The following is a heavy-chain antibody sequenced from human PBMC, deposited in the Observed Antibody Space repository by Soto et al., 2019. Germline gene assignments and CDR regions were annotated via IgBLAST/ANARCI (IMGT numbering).Heavy chain of an antibody. CDR1: GFTFSSYG. Sequence: QVQLVESGGGVVQPGRSLRLSCAASGFTFSSYGMHWVRQAPGKGLEWVAVISYDGSLKYYADSVKGRFTISRDDSQNTLYLQMSSLRADDAAVYFCAKESYYGSGSYYDYWGKGTLVTVSS. J-gene: IGHJ4*02. D-gene: IGHD3-10*01. CDR2: ISYDGSLK. V-gene: IGHV3-30*18. CDR3: AKESYYGSGSYYDY.